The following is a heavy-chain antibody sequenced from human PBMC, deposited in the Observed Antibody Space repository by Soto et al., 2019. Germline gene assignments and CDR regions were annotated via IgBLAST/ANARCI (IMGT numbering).Heavy chain of an antibody. V-gene: IGHV1-18*01. Sequence: ASVKVSCKASGYTFTSYGISWVRQAPGQGLEWMGWISAYNGNTNYAQKLQGRVTMTTDTSTSTAYMELRSLGSDDTAVYYCARAPEYCSGGSCYPYWFDPWGQGTLVTVSS. CDR1: GYTFTSYG. CDR3: ARAPEYCSGGSCYPYWFDP. D-gene: IGHD2-15*01. CDR2: ISAYNGNT. J-gene: IGHJ5*02.